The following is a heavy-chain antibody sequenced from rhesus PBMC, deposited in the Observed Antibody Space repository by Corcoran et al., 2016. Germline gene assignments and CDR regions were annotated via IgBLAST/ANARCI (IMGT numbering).Heavy chain of an antibody. CDR1: GFSFSDYY. CDR3: ARGGWNDRFDV. V-gene: IGHV3S18*01. J-gene: IGHJ5-1*01. Sequence: EVQLVESGGGLAKPGGSLRLSCAASGFSFSDYYIYWVRQAPGKGLEWVSGISYTGGSTYYADSVKGRFHIARENAKNPLYLQIGSLRAEDTAVYYCARGGWNDRFDVWGAGVLVTVSS. CDR2: ISYTGGST. D-gene: IGHD1-14*01.